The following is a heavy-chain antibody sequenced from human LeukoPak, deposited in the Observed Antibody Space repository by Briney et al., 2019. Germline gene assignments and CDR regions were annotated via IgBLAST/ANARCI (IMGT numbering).Heavy chain of an antibody. D-gene: IGHD3-3*01. Sequence: GGSLRLSCAASGLHFSGTAMSWVRQAPGKGLEWVSAISQDGMNAYYADSVKGRFTISRDNSKNTVNLQMNSLRVEDTAVYYCAKVRYYDFWSGYCAFDIWGQGTMVTVSS. J-gene: IGHJ3*02. V-gene: IGHV3-23*01. CDR3: AKVRYYDFWSGYCAFDI. CDR2: ISQDGMNA. CDR1: GLHFSGTA.